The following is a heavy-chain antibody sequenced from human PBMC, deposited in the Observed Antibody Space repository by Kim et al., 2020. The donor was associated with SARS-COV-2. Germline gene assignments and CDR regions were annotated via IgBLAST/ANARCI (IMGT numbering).Heavy chain of an antibody. J-gene: IGHJ4*02. D-gene: IGHD3-10*01. V-gene: IGHV3-30*04. CDR2: MSYDGSKK. Sequence: GGSLRLYCAAFGFSFSRHAMHWVRQAPGKGLEWVAVMSYDGSKKHYADSVKGRFNISRDNSKYTVYLQMNSLRVEDTALYYCARDSVDSGSYWDYWGQG. CDR1: GFSFSRHA. CDR3: ARDSVDSGSYWDY.